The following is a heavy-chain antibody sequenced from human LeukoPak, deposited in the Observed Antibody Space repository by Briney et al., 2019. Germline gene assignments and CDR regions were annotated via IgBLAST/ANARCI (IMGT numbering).Heavy chain of an antibody. CDR3: ARRAGGYSHPYDY. Sequence: PGGSLRLSCAASGFTFSTYGMSWVRQAPGKGLEWVSAITGSGGSTYYADSVKGRFTISRDNSKNTLYLHMNSLRAEDTAVYYCARRAGGYSHPYDYWGQGTLVTVSS. J-gene: IGHJ4*02. CDR1: GFTFSTYG. D-gene: IGHD4-23*01. V-gene: IGHV3-23*01. CDR2: ITGSGGST.